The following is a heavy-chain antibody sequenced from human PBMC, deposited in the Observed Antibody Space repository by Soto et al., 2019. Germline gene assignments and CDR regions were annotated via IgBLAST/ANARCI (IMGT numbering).Heavy chain of an antibody. D-gene: IGHD2-8*01. CDR3: ARGGDIVLMANNWFDP. V-gene: IGHV5-51*01. Sequence: GESLKISCKGSGYSFTSYWIGWVGQMPGKGLEWMGIIYPGDSDTRYSPSFQGQVTISADKSISTAYLQWSSLKASDTAMYYCARGGDIVLMANNWFDPWGQGTLVTVSS. CDR2: IYPGDSDT. CDR1: GYSFTSYW. J-gene: IGHJ5*02.